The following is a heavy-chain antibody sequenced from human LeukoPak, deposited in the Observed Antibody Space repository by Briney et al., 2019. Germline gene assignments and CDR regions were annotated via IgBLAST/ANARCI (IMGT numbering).Heavy chain of an antibody. Sequence: PSETLSLTCAVYGGSFSGYYWSWIRQPPGKGLEWIGEINHSASTNYNPSLKSRVTISVDTSKNQCSLKLSSGTAADTAVYYCARGLRLRVPPMDVWGQGTTVTVSS. CDR2: INHSAST. J-gene: IGHJ6*02. V-gene: IGHV4-34*01. CDR1: GGSFSGYY. D-gene: IGHD5/OR15-5a*01. CDR3: ARGLRLRVPPMDV.